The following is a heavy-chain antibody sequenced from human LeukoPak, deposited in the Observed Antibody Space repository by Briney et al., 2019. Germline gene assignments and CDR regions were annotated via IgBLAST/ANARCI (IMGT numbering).Heavy chain of an antibody. CDR1: GGSISSHY. CDR2: IYYSGTT. Sequence: SETLSLTCTVSGGSISSHYWSWIRQPPGKGLEWIGYIYYSGTTNYNPSLKSRVTISVDTSKNQFSLKLSSVTAADTAVYYCARGGSYYSYFDYWGQGTLVTVSS. V-gene: IGHV4-59*11. CDR3: ARGGSYYSYFDY. D-gene: IGHD1-26*01. J-gene: IGHJ4*02.